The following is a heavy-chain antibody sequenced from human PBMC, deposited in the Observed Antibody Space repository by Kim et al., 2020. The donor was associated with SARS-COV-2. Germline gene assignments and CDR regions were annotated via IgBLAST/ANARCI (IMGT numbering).Heavy chain of an antibody. J-gene: IGHJ4*02. CDR3: ARRHHINSGYVLFDY. V-gene: IGHV4-34*01. CDR1: GGSFSGYY. Sequence: SETLSLTCAVYGGSFSGYYWSWIRQPPGKGLEWIGEINHSGSTNYNPSLKSRVTISVDTSKNQFSLKLSSVTAADTAVYYCARRHHINSGYVLFDYWGQGTLVTVSS. CDR2: INHSGST. D-gene: IGHD5-12*01.